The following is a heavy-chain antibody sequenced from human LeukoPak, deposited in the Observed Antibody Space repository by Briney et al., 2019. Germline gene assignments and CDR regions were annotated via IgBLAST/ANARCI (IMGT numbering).Heavy chain of an antibody. D-gene: IGHD3-22*01. Sequence: HSGGSLRLSCAASGFTFSSYEVNWVGQAPGKGLEWVPYISSSGSTIYYADSVKGRFTISRDNAKNSLYLQMNSLRAEDTAVYYCARDVVRGLVVVKDLHWGQGTLVTVSS. CDR1: GFTFSSYE. CDR3: ARDVVRGLVVVKDLH. J-gene: IGHJ4*02. CDR2: ISSSGSTI. V-gene: IGHV3-48*03.